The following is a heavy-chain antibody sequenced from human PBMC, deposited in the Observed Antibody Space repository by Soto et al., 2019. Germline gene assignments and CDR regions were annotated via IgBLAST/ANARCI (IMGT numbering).Heavy chain of an antibody. J-gene: IGHJ3*02. Sequence: QVQLQESGPGLVKPSQTLSLTCSVSGGSISSGDYNWTWIRQPPGKGLECVGNVYHTGTTYYNPSINRRVSISVDTSKNLFSLRLSSVTAADTAVYYCARDKCELPLDIWGHGTMVTVSS. D-gene: IGHD1-26*01. CDR1: GGSISSGDYN. CDR2: VYHTGTT. CDR3: ARDKCELPLDI. V-gene: IGHV4-30-4*01.